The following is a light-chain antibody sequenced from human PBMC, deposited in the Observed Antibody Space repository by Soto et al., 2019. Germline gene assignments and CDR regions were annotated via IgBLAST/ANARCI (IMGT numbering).Light chain of an antibody. CDR1: QNIDTF. CDR2: TAS. CDR3: QQTYATVVT. V-gene: IGKV1-39*01. Sequence: DSQMTQSPSALSASVGDTVRITCRAGQNIDTFLNWYQQRPGKAPRLLIYTASNLQSGVPSRFSGDGSGTEFTLTVSSLQPEDCATYYCQQTYATVVTFGQGTKLEIK. J-gene: IGKJ2*01.